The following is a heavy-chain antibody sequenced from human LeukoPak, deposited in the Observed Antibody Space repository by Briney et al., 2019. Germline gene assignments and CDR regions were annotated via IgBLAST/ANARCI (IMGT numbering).Heavy chain of an antibody. J-gene: IGHJ4*02. D-gene: IGHD4-23*01. CDR3: ARWLTPERFDY. Sequence: SETLSLTCTVSGGSISSGDYYWSWIRQPPGKGLEWIGYIYYSGTTYYNPSFKSRDTISIDTSKNQFSLKLSSVTAADTAVYYCARWLTPERFDYWGQGTLVTVSS. CDR1: GGSISSGDYY. CDR2: IYYSGTT. V-gene: IGHV4-30-4*08.